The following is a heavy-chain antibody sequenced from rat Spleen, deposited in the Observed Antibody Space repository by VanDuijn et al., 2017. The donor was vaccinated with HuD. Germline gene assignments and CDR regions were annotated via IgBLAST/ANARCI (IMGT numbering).Heavy chain of an antibody. CDR3: ARDGLLSPYVMDA. V-gene: IGHV2-15*01. CDR2: IWGGGST. Sequence: QVQLKESGPGLVQPSRTLSLTCTVSGFSLGNYGVSWVRQPPGKGLEWIAAIWGGGSTHYNSVFKSRLSISRDTSKSQVLLKMNSLKTEDIATYYCARDGLLSPYVMDAWGQGASVTVSS. J-gene: IGHJ4*01. D-gene: IGHD1-12*03. CDR1: GFSLGNYG.